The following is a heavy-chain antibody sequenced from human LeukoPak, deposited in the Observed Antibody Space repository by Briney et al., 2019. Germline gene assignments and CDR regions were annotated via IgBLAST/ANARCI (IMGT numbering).Heavy chain of an antibody. D-gene: IGHD3-10*01. CDR1: GFTFSSYS. J-gene: IGHJ2*01. Sequence: GGSLRLSCAASGFTFSSYSMNWVRQAPGKGLEWVSSISSSSSYIYYADSVKGRFTISRDNAKNSLYLQMNSLRAEDTAVYYCVRYYTRHSWYFDLWGRGTLVTVSS. CDR3: VRYYTRHSWYFDL. V-gene: IGHV3-21*01. CDR2: ISSSSSYI.